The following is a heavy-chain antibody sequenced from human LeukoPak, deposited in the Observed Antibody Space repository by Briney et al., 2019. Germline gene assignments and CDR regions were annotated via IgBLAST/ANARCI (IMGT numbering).Heavy chain of an antibody. CDR3: GRALGSPLDY. D-gene: IGHD1-26*01. Sequence: GGSLRLSCAASGFTFSSYAMSWVRQAPGKGLEWVSVISGSGGSTYYADSVKGRFTISRDNAKNTLFLQMNSLRAEDTAVYYCGRALGSPLDYWGQGTLVTVSS. V-gene: IGHV3-23*01. J-gene: IGHJ4*02. CDR1: GFTFSSYA. CDR2: ISGSGGST.